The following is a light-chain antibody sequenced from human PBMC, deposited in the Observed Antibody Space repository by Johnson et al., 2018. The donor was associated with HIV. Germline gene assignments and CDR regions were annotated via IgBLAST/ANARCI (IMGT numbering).Light chain of an antibody. CDR1: SSKIGNNY. J-gene: IGLJ1*01. CDR3: GTWDSSLSVV. V-gene: IGLV1-51*01. Sequence: QSVLTQPPSVSAAPGQKVTISCSGISSKIGNNYVSWYQHLPGAAPTLLIYDNNKRPSGIPDRFSGSKSGTSATLGITGLQTGDEADYYCGTWDSSLSVVLGTGTKVTVL. CDR2: DNN.